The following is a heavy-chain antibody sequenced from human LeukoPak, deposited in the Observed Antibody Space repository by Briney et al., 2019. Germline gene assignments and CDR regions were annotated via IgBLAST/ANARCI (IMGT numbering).Heavy chain of an antibody. D-gene: IGHD5-24*01. J-gene: IGHJ4*02. V-gene: IGHV3-53*01. CDR2: IYSGGST. CDR3: ARLPLDGYMDY. Sequence: PGGSLRLSCAASGFTVSSNYMSWVRQAPGKGLEWVSVIYSGGSTYYADSVKGRFTISRDNSKNTLYLQMNSLRAEDTAVYYCARLPLDGYMDYWGQGTLVTVSS. CDR1: GFTVSSNY.